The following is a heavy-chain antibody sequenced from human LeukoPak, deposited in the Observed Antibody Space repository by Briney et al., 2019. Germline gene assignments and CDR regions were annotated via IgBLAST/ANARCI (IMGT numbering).Heavy chain of an antibody. D-gene: IGHD3-9*01. Sequence: SETLSLTCTVSGGSISSHYWGWIRQPPGKGLEWIGYIYCSGSTNYNPSLKSRVTISVDTSKNQFSLKLSSVTAADTAVYYCARSIKVLRWCDPWGQGTLV. J-gene: IGHJ5*02. CDR2: IYCSGST. V-gene: IGHV4-59*11. CDR3: ARSIKVLRWCDP. CDR1: GGSISSHY.